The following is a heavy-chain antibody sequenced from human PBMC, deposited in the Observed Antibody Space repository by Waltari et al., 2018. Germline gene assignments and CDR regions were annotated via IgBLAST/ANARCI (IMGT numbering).Heavy chain of an antibody. Sequence: EVQLVESGGTLVQPGGSLKLSCVASGFTFSGSAMHWVRQAPGRGLERLGRIRNKVNNYATVYAASVRYRFTISRDESRNTVYLQMNYLKTDDSAVYFCTRNPADGGVSPRYCDYWGQGTLVTVSS. J-gene: IGHJ4*02. CDR3: TRNPADGGVSPRYCDY. CDR1: GFTFSGSA. CDR2: IRNKVNNYAT. D-gene: IGHD2-15*01. V-gene: IGHV3-73*02.